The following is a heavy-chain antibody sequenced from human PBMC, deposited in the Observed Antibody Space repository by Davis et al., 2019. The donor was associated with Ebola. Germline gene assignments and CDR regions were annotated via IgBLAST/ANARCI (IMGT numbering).Heavy chain of an antibody. Sequence: SETLSLTCTVSGGSISSGGYYWSWIRQPPGQGLEWIGNISYSGTTNYNPSLKSRVTISGDTSKNQFPLKLNSVTAADTAMYYCARTPQYSSYGAYFDYWGQGSLVTVSS. D-gene: IGHD4-11*01. CDR3: ARTPQYSSYGAYFDY. CDR2: ISYSGTT. V-gene: IGHV4-61*08. J-gene: IGHJ4*02. CDR1: GGSISSGGYY.